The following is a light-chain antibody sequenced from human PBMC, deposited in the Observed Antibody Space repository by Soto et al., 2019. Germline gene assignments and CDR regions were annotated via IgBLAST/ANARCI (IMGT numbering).Light chain of an antibody. Sequence: SSELTQPPSVSVAPGQTASIPCGGNNIETKRVYWYQQRAGQAPVLVVYDDADRPSGIPDRFIGSNSGNMATLTISRVEAGDEADYFCQVWDSSGDLVVFGGGTKVTVL. CDR2: DDA. CDR3: QVWDSSGDLVV. CDR1: NIETKR. J-gene: IGLJ2*01. V-gene: IGLV3-21*02.